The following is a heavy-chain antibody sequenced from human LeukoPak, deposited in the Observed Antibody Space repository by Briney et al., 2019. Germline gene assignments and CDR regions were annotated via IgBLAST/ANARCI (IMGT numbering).Heavy chain of an antibody. V-gene: IGHV3-30*02. Sequence: DTAKGRFTISSENTKNTLYLQMNSLIAEDTAGYYCAKVRDFWSGYRYYFDYWGQGTLVTVST. J-gene: IGHJ4*02. D-gene: IGHD3-3*01. CDR3: AKVRDFWSGYRYYFDY.